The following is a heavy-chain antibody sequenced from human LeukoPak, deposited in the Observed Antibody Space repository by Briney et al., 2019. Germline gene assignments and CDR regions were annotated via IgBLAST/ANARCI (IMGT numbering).Heavy chain of an antibody. CDR2: TYYRSKWYN. D-gene: IGHD6-19*01. CDR1: GDSVSSNSAS. J-gene: IGHJ4*02. Sequence: SQTLSLTCAISGDSVSSNSASWNWIRQSPSRGLEWLGRTYYRSKWYNDYAMSMKSRITINPDTSKNQFSLQLNSVTPEDTAVYYCTRESMAGWSVDYWGQGTLVIVSS. V-gene: IGHV6-1*01. CDR3: TRESMAGWSVDY.